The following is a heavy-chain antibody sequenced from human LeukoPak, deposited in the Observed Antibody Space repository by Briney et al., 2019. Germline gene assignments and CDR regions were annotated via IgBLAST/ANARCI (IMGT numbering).Heavy chain of an antibody. J-gene: IGHJ6*03. Sequence: SQTPSLTCTVSGDSISSGDYYWSWIRQPAGKGLEWIGRIYTSGSTNYNPSLKSRVTISVDTSKNQFSLKLSSVTAADTAVYYCARGRLTTYYMDVWGKGTTVTISS. V-gene: IGHV4-61*02. CDR2: IYTSGST. CDR3: ARGRLTTYYMDV. D-gene: IGHD4-11*01. CDR1: GDSISSGDYY.